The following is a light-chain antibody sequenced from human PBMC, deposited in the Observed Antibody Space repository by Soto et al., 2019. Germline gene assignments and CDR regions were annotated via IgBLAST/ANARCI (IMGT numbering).Light chain of an antibody. J-gene: IGLJ2*01. CDR2: DVN. Sequence: QSALTQPASVSGSPGQSITISCTGTSSDVGAYNYVSWYQQHPGKAPKVMIYDVNNRPSGVSNRFSGSKSGSTASLTISGFQAEDEADYYCSSYTSSSTLIFGGGTKLTVL. CDR3: SSYTSSSTLI. V-gene: IGLV2-14*03. CDR1: SSDVGAYNY.